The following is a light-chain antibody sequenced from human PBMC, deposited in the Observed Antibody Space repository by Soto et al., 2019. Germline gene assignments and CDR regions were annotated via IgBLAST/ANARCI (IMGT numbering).Light chain of an antibody. J-gene: IGKJ4*01. CDR3: QQCRNWPLT. Sequence: EIVMTQSPATLSASSGEGATLSCKAGQNVYNNLAWHQQRPGQPPRLLIYDASTRATGISARFSGSGYGTEFTLTISSLQSEDFAVYFCQQCRNWPLTFGGGTKVDIK. V-gene: IGKV3-15*01. CDR2: DAS. CDR1: QNVYNN.